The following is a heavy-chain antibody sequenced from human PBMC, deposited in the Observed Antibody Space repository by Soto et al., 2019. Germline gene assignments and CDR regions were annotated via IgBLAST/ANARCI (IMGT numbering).Heavy chain of an antibody. V-gene: IGHV5-10-1*01. J-gene: IGHJ5*01. CDR1: GYNFTAFW. CDR2: IDPSDSYT. CDR3: ARLHKNWFDS. Sequence: PGESLKISCKASGYNFTAFWIHWVRQMPGKGLEWLGKIDPSDSYTNYSPSFEGHVTISTDNSITTAYLQWSSLRASDTALYFCARLHKNWFDSWAQGTMVTVSS.